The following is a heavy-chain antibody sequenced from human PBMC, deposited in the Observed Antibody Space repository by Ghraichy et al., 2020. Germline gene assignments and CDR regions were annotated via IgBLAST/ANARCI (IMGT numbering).Heavy chain of an antibody. Sequence: SETLSLTCAVYGGSFSGYYWSWIRQPPGKGLEWIGEINHSGSTNYNPSLKSRVTISVDTSKNQFSLKLSSVTAADTAVYYCARGNPRSPSGYYYIGKEYRARFDPWGQGTLVTVSS. CDR1: GGSFSGYY. CDR2: INHSGST. J-gene: IGHJ5*02. CDR3: ARGNPRSPSGYYYIGKEYRARFDP. D-gene: IGHD3-22*01. V-gene: IGHV4-34*01.